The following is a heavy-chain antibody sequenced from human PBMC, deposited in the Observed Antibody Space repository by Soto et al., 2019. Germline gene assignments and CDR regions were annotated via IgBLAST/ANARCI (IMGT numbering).Heavy chain of an antibody. Sequence: EVQLVESGGGLMQPGGSLGLSVEASGFTFVSYDFPWVAQVTGKGLEWISTIGTAGDTYYSGSVKGRFTISRENAKNSLYLQMNDLRAGDTAVYYCARGPVRGAIDYWGQGTLVTVSS. D-gene: IGHD3-10*01. CDR1: GFTFVSYD. CDR2: IGTAGDT. J-gene: IGHJ4*02. V-gene: IGHV3-13*01. CDR3: ARGPVRGAIDY.